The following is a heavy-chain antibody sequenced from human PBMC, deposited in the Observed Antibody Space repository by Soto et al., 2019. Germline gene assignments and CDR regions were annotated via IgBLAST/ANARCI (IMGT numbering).Heavy chain of an antibody. CDR1: GASVRSGTFY. D-gene: IGHD3-22*01. CDR2: VYPRGT. V-gene: IGHV4-61*01. Sequence: SETLSLTCTVSGASVRSGTFYWIWLRQPPGKGLEWIGFVYPRGTNYSPSLKSRVTISLGTSQNQFSLKLNSVTAADTAVYYCARDRYDSSGYFGSWGQGMLVTVSS. J-gene: IGHJ4*02. CDR3: ARDRYDSSGYFGS.